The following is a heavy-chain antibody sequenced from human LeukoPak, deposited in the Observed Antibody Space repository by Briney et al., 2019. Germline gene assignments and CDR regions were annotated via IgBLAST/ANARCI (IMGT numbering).Heavy chain of an antibody. CDR2: IKQDGSET. CDR3: AKGPGVVLLWFGESYFDY. CDR1: RFTFSSNW. D-gene: IGHD3-10*01. Sequence: GGSLRLSCAVSRFTFSSNWMTWVRQAPGKGLEWVANIKQDGSETHYVDSVKGRFTISRDNSKNTLYLQMNSLRAEDTAVYYCAKGPGVVLLWFGESYFDYWGQGTLVTVSS. J-gene: IGHJ4*02. V-gene: IGHV3-7*01.